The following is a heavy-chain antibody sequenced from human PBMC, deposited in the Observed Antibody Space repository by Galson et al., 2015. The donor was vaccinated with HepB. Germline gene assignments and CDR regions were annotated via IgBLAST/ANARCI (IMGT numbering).Heavy chain of an antibody. CDR2: IYPDGQIT. V-gene: IGHV3-23*01. CDR1: GLTFTNYA. Sequence: SLRLSCAASGLTFTNYAMSWVRQAPGKGLEWVSGIYPDGQITYYADSVKGRFTISRDNSKCTLYLQMNSLRAEYTAIDYCARQRSCVSRSCWGPYQSYLDVWGTGTTVTVSS. D-gene: IGHD6-19*01. CDR3: ARQRSCVSRSCWGPYQSYLDV. J-gene: IGHJ6*03.